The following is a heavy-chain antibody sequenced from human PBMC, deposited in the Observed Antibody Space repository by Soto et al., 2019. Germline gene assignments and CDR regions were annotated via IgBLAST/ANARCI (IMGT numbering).Heavy chain of an antibody. CDR2: ISNQGDTT. D-gene: IGHD2-15*01. J-gene: IGHJ4*02. CDR3: AAAKLLPFEY. CDR1: GFTFSVYK. V-gene: IGHV3-64D*06. Sequence: PGGSLRLSCSTSGFTFSVYKMHWVRQAPGKGLEYVSGISNQGDTTYYADSVKGRFTISRDNSKNTLHFQMSSLRPEDTAVYYCAAAKLLPFEYWGQGTQVTVSS.